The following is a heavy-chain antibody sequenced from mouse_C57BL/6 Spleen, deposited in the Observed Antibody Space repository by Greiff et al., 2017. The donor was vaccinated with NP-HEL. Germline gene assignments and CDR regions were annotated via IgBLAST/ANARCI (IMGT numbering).Heavy chain of an antibody. J-gene: IGHJ1*03. V-gene: IGHV1-64*01. CDR3: AQLTGSYWYFDV. D-gene: IGHD4-1*01. CDR1: GYTFTSYW. CDR2: IHPNSGST. Sequence: VQLQQPGAELVKPGASVKLSCKASGYTFTSYWMHWVKQRPGQVLEWIGMIHPNSGSTNYNEKFKSKATLTVDKSSSTAYMQLSSLTSEDSAVYYCAQLTGSYWYFDVWGTGTTVTVSS.